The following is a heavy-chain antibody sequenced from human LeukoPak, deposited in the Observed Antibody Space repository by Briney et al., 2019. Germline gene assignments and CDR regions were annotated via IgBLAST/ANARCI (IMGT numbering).Heavy chain of an antibody. V-gene: IGHV3-48*01. CDR1: GFTVSSNY. CDR2: ISSNGRTI. CDR3: ARGGAARPDY. D-gene: IGHD6-6*01. Sequence: GGSLRPSCAASGFTVSSNYMSWVRQAPGKGLEWVSYISSNGRTINYADSVKGRFTISRDNAKNSLYLQMNSLRAEDTAVYYCARGGAARPDYWGQGTPVTVSS. J-gene: IGHJ4*02.